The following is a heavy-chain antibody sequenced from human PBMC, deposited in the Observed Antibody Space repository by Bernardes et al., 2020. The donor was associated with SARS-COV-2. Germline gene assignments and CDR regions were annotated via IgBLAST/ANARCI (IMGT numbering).Heavy chain of an antibody. Sequence: ASVKVSCKASGYTFTSYGISWVRQAPGQGLEWMGWISAYNGNTNYAQKLQGRVTMTTDTSTSTAYMELRSLRSDDTAVYYCARGAYCGGDCPGGYFQHWGQGTLVTVSS. CDR2: ISAYNGNT. J-gene: IGHJ1*01. CDR3: ARGAYCGGDCPGGYFQH. D-gene: IGHD2-21*02. CDR1: GYTFTSYG. V-gene: IGHV1-18*01.